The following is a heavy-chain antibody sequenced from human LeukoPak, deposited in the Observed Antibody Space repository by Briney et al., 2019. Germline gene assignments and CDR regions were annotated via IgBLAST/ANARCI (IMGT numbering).Heavy chain of an antibody. D-gene: IGHD2-15*01. CDR2: INWSGGST. V-gene: IGHV3-43D*03. J-gene: IGHJ4*02. CDR3: AKVPNEYCSGGSCYGSTADY. Sequence: GGSLRLSCAASGFTFDDYAMHWVRQAPGKGLEWVSLINWSGGSTYYTDSVKGRFTISRDNIKNSLYLQMNSLRAEDTAVYYCAKVPNEYCSGGSCYGSTADYWGQGTLVTVSS. CDR1: GFTFDDYA.